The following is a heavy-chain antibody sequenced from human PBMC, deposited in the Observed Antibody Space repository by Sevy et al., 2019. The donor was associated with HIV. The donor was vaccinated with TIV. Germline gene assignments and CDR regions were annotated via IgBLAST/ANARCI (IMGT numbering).Heavy chain of an antibody. CDR3: ARSYSSGWYYMYYYYGMDV. D-gene: IGHD6-19*01. CDR1: GGSISSGGYY. V-gene: IGHV4-31*03. J-gene: IGHJ6*02. Sequence: SETLSLTCTVSGGSISSGGYYWSWIRQHPGKGLEWIGYIYYSGSTYYNPSLKSRVTISVDTSKNQFSLKLGSVTAADTAVYYCARSYSSGWYYMYYYYGMDVWGQGTTVTVSS. CDR2: IYYSGST.